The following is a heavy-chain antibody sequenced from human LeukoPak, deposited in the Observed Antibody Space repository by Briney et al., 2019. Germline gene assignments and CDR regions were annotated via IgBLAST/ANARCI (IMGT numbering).Heavy chain of an antibody. V-gene: IGHV5-51*01. J-gene: IGHJ4*02. CDR3: ARLGGNSGNFFDY. D-gene: IGHD4-23*01. CDR2: IYPGDSDT. CDR1: GSNFTSYW. Sequence: GGSLQISCQGSGSNFTSYWIGWVRQLPGKGLEWMGIIYPGDSDTRYSPSFQGQVTISADKSISTAYLQWSSLKASDTAMYYCARLGGNSGNFFDYWGQGTLVTVSS.